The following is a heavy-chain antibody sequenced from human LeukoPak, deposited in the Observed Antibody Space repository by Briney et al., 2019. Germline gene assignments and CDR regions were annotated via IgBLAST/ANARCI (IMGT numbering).Heavy chain of an antibody. D-gene: IGHD5-18*01. CDR1: GGSFSGYY. Sequence: SETLSLTCAVYGGSFSGYYWSWIRQPPGKGLEWIGEINHSGSTNYNPSLKSRVTISVDTSKNQFSLKLSSVTAADTAVYYCARLSSSYGPSHFDYWGQGTLVTVSS. V-gene: IGHV4-34*01. CDR2: INHSGST. J-gene: IGHJ4*02. CDR3: ARLSSSYGPSHFDY.